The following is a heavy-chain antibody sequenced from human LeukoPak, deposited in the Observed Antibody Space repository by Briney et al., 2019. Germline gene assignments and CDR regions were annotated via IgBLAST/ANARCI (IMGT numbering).Heavy chain of an antibody. CDR2: IYHSGST. Sequence: PSQTLSLTCTVSGGSISSGGYYWSWIRQPPGRGLEWIGYIYHSGSTYYNPSLKSRVTISVDTSKNQFSLKLSSVTAADTAVYYCARWVIIPDAFDIWGQGTMVTVSS. V-gene: IGHV4-30-2*05. CDR3: ARWVIIPDAFDI. D-gene: IGHD3-3*01. CDR1: GGSISSGGYY. J-gene: IGHJ3*02.